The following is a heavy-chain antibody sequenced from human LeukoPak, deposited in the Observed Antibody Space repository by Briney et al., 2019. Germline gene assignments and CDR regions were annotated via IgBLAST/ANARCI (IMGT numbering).Heavy chain of an antibody. Sequence: GASVKVSRAASGSTFTSYGISWVRQAPGQGLEGMGWISAYNGNTNYAQKPQGRVNMTTDTSTSTAYMELRSLRSDDTAVYYCARDGEVDTMVRGVIITGEYYYYYGMDVWGQGTKVSDCS. V-gene: IGHV1-18*01. CDR1: GSTFTSYG. J-gene: IGHJ6*02. CDR2: ISAYNGNT. D-gene: IGHD3-10*01. CDR3: ARDGEVDTMVRGVIITGEYYYYYGMDV.